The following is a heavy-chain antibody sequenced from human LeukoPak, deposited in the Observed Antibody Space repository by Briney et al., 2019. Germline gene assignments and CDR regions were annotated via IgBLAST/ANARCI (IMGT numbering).Heavy chain of an antibody. CDR2: IKSKTDGGTT. CDR1: GFTFSNHW. Sequence: GGSLRLSCAASGFTFSNHWMHWVRQAPGKGLEWVGRIKSKTDGGTTDYAAPVKGRFTISRDDSKNTLYLQMNSLKTEDTAVYYCTTDFKYYYDSSGSDYWGQGTLVTVSS. D-gene: IGHD3-22*01. CDR3: TTDFKYYYDSSGSDY. V-gene: IGHV3-15*01. J-gene: IGHJ4*02.